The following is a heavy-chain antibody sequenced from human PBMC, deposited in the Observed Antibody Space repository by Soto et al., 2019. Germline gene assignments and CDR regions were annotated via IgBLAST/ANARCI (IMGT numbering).Heavy chain of an antibody. J-gene: IGHJ6*03. V-gene: IGHV3-7*01. CDR3: ARDQITMVRGGAEYYYYYYYMDV. CDR2: IKQDGSEK. D-gene: IGHD3-10*01. CDR1: GFNFSSHW. Sequence: TGGSLRLSCAASGFNFSSHWMSCVRQAPGKGLEWVANIKQDGSEKYYVDSVKGRFTISRDNAKNSLYLQMNSLRAEDTAVYYCARDQITMVRGGAEYYYYYYYMDVWGKGTTVTVSS.